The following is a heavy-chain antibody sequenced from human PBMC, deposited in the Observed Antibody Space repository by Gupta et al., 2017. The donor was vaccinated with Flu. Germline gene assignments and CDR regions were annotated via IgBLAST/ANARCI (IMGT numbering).Heavy chain of an antibody. CDR3: ARDQFPSWAHEYYYYGMDV. Sequence: QVQLQQSGPGLVKPSQTLSLTCAISGDSVSSNSAAWNWIRQSPSRGLEWLGRTYYRSKWYNDYAVSVKSRITINPDTSKNQFSLQLNSVTPEDTAVYYCARDQFPSWAHEYYYYGMDVWGQGTTVTVSS. CDR1: GDSVSSNSAA. J-gene: IGHJ6*02. V-gene: IGHV6-1*01. CDR2: TYYRSKWYN. D-gene: IGHD3-16*01.